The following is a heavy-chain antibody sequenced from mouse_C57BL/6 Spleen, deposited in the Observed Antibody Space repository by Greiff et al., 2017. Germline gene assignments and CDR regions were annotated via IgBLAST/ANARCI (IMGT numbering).Heavy chain of an antibody. V-gene: IGHV1-59*01. CDR1: GYTFTSYW. J-gene: IGHJ4*01. CDR2: IDPSDSHT. Sequence: QVQLQQPGAELVRPGTSVKLSCKASGYTFTSYWMHWVKQRPGQGLEWIGVIDPSDSHTNYNQKFKGKATLTVDTSSSTAYMQLSSLTSEDSAVYYCARGTYVDYWGQGTSVTVSS. CDR3: ARGTYVDY. D-gene: IGHD2-10*02.